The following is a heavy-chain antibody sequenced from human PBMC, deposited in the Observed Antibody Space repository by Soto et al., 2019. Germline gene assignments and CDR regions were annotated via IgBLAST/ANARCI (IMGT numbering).Heavy chain of an antibody. CDR2: IDWDDDK. CDR1: GFSLSTSGMC. CDR3: ARTYCSGGSCYPASIRIGKYYFDY. Sequence: SGPTLVNPTQTLTLTCTFSGFSLSTSGMCVSWIRQPPGKALEWLALIDWDDDKYYSTSLKTRLTISKDTSKNQVVLTMTNMDPVDTATYYCARTYCSGGSCYPASIRIGKYYFDYWGQGTLVTVSS. D-gene: IGHD2-15*01. J-gene: IGHJ4*02. V-gene: IGHV2-70*01.